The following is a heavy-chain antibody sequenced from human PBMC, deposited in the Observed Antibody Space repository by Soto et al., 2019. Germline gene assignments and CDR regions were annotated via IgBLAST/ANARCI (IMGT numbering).Heavy chain of an antibody. V-gene: IGHV3-30*18. CDR2: ISYDGSNR. D-gene: IGHD4-17*01. CDR3: AKETLYYGGNQYFDS. J-gene: IGHJ4*02. CDR1: RFTFRTSG. Sequence: GGSLRLSCAASRFTFRTSGMHWVRQAPGKGLEWVAYISYDGSNRYYGDSVKGRFTISRDNSKNTLSLQMNSLRGEDTAVYYCAKETLYYGGNQYFDSWGQGTLVTVSS.